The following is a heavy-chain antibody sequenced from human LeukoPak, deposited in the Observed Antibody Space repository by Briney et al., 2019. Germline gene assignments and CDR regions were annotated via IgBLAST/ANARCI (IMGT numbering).Heavy chain of an antibody. Sequence: SETLSLTCTVSGGSISSYYWSWIRQPPGKGLEWIGYIYYSGSTNYNPSLKSRVTISVDTSKNQFSPKLSSVTAADTAVYYCARLNPYYYDSSGPFDYWGQGTLVTVSS. J-gene: IGHJ4*02. D-gene: IGHD3-22*01. CDR1: GGSISSYY. V-gene: IGHV4-59*08. CDR3: ARLNPYYYDSSGPFDY. CDR2: IYYSGST.